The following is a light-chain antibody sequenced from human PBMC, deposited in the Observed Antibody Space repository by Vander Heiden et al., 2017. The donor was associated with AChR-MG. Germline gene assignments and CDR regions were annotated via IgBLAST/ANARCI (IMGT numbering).Light chain of an antibody. CDR3: CSYAGTFASI. V-gene: IGLV2-11*01. CDR1: SSNVGGYAY. J-gene: IGLJ2*01. CDR2: NVS. Sequence: QSALTQPRSASGPPGQSVTISCTGTSSNVGGYAYVSWYQQYPAKAPKLIIYNVSKRPSGVPGRFSASRSGKTASLTISGLQAEEEADYCCCSYAGTFASIFGGGTKLTVL.